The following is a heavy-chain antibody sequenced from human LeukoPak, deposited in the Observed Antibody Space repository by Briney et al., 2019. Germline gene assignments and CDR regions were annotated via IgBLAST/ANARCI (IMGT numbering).Heavy chain of an antibody. CDR2: ISWNSDII. J-gene: IGHJ4*02. CDR3: AKARTHNSANFHH. V-gene: IGHV3-9*01. Sequence: PGGSLRLSCAASGFTFDDYAMHWVRQGPGKGLEWVSGISWNSDIIDYADSVKGRFTNSRDNAKNSLYLQMSNLRVEDTAFYFCAKARTHNSANFHHWGQGTLVTVSS. CDR1: GFTFDDYA. D-gene: IGHD1-1*01.